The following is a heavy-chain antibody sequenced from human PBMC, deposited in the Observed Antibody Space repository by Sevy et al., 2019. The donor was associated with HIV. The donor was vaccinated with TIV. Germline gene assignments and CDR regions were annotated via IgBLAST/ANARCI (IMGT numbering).Heavy chain of an antibody. V-gene: IGHV3-11*04. D-gene: IGHD3-10*01. CDR1: GFTFSNYY. CDR2: ISGSGSTI. CDR3: AGDRWFGGFWGNWFDP. Sequence: GGSLRLSCAASGFTFSNYYMSWIRQAPGKGLEWVSYISGSGSTIYYADSVKGRFTISRDKARTSLFLQMDSLRAEDTGLYYCAGDRWFGGFWGNWFDPWGQGSLVTVSS. J-gene: IGHJ5*02.